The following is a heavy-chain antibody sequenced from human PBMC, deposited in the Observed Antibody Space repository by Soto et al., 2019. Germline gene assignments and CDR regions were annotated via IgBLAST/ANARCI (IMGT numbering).Heavy chain of an antibody. CDR1: GYTFTTYT. J-gene: IGHJ3*02. CDR2: INGXNGVT. D-gene: IGHD4-4*01. CDR3: GRMKNSLDI. Sequence: XVKVSCKASGYTFTTYTIHWVRQAPGQGLECMXWINGXNGVTTSSQKXXGRVSTTXXKSAPTTYMDLSSIRSEDTAVYYCGRMKNSLDIWGQGTMVTVSS. V-gene: IGHV1-3*01.